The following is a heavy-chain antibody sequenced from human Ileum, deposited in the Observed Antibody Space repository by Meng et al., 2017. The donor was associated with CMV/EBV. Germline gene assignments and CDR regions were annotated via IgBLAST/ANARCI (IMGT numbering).Heavy chain of an antibody. V-gene: IGHV3-15*07. J-gene: IGHJ4*02. CDR3: TTNKYSSGNFDW. CDR1: GFTFNNAW. CDR2: IKSETDGGKT. Sequence: SGFTFNNAWMNWVRQAPEKGLDWVGRIKSETDGGKTDYAEPVEGRFTISRDDSKTTLYLQMNSLKTEDTGVYYCTTNKYSSGNFDWWGQGTLVTVSS. D-gene: IGHD3-22*01.